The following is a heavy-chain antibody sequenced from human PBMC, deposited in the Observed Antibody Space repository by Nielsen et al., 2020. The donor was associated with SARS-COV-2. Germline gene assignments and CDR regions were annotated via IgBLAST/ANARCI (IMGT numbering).Heavy chain of an antibody. Sequence: GESLKISCAASGFTVSSNYMSWVRQAPGKGLEWVSVIYSGGSTYYADSVKGRFTISRDNSKNTLYLQMNSLRADDTAVYYCAGNTIFGVVITYWGQGTLVTVSS. V-gene: IGHV3-53*01. CDR1: GFTVSSNY. D-gene: IGHD3-3*01. CDR2: IYSGGST. CDR3: AGNTIFGVVITY. J-gene: IGHJ4*02.